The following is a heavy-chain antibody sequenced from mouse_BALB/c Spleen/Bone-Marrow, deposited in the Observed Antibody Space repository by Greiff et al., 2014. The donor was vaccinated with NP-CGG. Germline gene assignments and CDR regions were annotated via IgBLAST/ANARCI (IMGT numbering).Heavy chain of an antibody. Sequence: EVQLVEPGGGLVEPGGSLKLSCAASGFTFIAYTMSWVRQTPEKRLEWVAYINNGGGSTYYPDTVKGRFTISRDNAKNTLYLQMSSLKSEDTAMYYCARHGEERPVLAMDYWGQGTSVTVSS. D-gene: IGHD2-14*01. CDR1: GFTFIAYT. J-gene: IGHJ4*01. CDR3: ARHGEERPVLAMDY. CDR2: INNGGGST. V-gene: IGHV5-12-2*01.